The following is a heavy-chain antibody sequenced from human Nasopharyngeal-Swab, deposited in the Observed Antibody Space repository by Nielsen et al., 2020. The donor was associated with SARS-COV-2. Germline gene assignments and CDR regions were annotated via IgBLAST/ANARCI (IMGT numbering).Heavy chain of an antibody. J-gene: IGHJ2*01. CDR2: IIPIFGTA. D-gene: IGHD6-19*01. Sequence: SVKVSCKASGGTFSSYAISWVRQAPGHGLEWMGGIIPIFGTANYAQKFQGRVTVTADESTSTAYMELSSLRSEDTAVYYCAREGAAVAGDWYFDLWGRGTLVTVSS. V-gene: IGHV1-69*13. CDR1: GGTFSSYA. CDR3: AREGAAVAGDWYFDL.